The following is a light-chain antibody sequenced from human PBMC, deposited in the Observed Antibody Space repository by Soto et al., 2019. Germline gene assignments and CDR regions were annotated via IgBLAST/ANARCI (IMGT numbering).Light chain of an antibody. CDR1: SSDVGSYNL. Sequence: QSVLTQPASVSGSPGQSITISCTSTSSDVGSYNLVSWYQQHPGKAPKVMIYEVSKRPSGVSNRFSGSKSGNTASLTISGLQAEDEADYYCCSDGGSYVVGTGTKVTV. CDR2: EVS. V-gene: IGLV2-23*02. CDR3: CSDGGSYV. J-gene: IGLJ1*01.